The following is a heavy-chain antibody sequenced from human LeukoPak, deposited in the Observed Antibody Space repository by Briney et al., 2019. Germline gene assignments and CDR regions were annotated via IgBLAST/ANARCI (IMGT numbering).Heavy chain of an antibody. J-gene: IGHJ5*02. V-gene: IGHV4-61*02. CDR3: AKQIKYSSSWYNWVDP. Sequence: SQTLSLTCTVSGDSISSGNYYWSWIRQPAGKGLEWIGRIYTSGSTNYNPSLKSRVTISVDTSKNQFSLKVNSVTAADTAVYYCAKQIKYSSSWYNWVDPWGQGTLVTVSS. D-gene: IGHD6-13*01. CDR2: IYTSGST. CDR1: GDSISSGNYY.